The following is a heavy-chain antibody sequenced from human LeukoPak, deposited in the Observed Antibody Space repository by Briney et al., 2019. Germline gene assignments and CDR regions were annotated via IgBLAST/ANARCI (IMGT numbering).Heavy chain of an antibody. CDR1: GFTFSSYA. CDR3: ARDRHRDGYIQH. V-gene: IGHV3-30*04. Sequence: GGSLRLSCEASGFTFSSYAMHWVRQAPGKGLEWVAVLSYDGSKMYYADSVKGRFTISRDNSKYTLYLQMNSLRSEDTAVYYCARDRHRDGYIQHWGQGTLVTVSS. CDR2: LSYDGSKM. J-gene: IGHJ1*01. D-gene: IGHD5-24*01.